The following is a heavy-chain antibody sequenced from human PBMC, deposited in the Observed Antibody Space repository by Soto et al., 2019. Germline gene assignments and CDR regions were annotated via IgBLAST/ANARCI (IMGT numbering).Heavy chain of an antibody. D-gene: IGHD3-10*01. J-gene: IGHJ4*02. CDR3: ARVAYYGSGIFPGH. Sequence: SETLSLTCTVSGGSISSGGYYWSWIRQHPGKGLEWIGYIYYSGSTYYNPSLKSRVTISVDTSKNQFSLKLSSVTAADTAVYYCARVAYYGSGIFPGHWGQGTLVTVSS. CDR2: IYYSGST. V-gene: IGHV4-31*03. CDR1: GGSISSGGYY.